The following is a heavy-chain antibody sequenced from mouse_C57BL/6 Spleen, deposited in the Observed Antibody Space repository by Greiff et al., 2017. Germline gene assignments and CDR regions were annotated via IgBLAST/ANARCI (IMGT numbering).Heavy chain of an antibody. CDR2: IDPETGGT. V-gene: IGHV1-15*01. D-gene: IGHD2-5*01. CDR3: TRGGYSNHGRHFDY. J-gene: IGHJ2*01. CDR1: GYTFTDYE. Sequence: QVQLQQSGAELVRPGASVTLSCKASGYTFTDYEMHWVKQTPVHGLEWIGAIDPETGGTAYNQKFKGKAILTADKSSSTAYMELRSLTSEDSAVYYCTRGGYSNHGRHFDYWGQGTTLTVSS.